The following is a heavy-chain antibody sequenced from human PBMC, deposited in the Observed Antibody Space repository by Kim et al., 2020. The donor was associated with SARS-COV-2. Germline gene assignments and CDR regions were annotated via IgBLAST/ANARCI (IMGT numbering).Heavy chain of an antibody. V-gene: IGHV7-4-1*02. CDR1: GYTFTSYS. CDR2: INTNTGNT. CDR3: AREDWGDTSWWYILFDS. J-gene: IGHJ5*01. D-gene: IGHD2-2*01. Sequence: ASVKVSCKASGYTFTSYSMNWVRQAPGQGLEWMGWINTNTGNTTYAQSFTGRVVFSWDTSASTAYLEISSLKAEDTAVDYCAREDWGDTSWWYILFDS.